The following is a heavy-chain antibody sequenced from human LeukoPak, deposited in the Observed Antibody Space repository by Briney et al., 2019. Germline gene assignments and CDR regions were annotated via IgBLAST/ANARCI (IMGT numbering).Heavy chain of an antibody. V-gene: IGHV3-23*01. Sequence: GGSLRLSCAASGFTFSSYAMSWVRQAPGKGLEWVSAISGSGGSTYYADSVKGRFTISRDNSKNTLYLQMNSLRAEDTAVYYCAKDLYYYGSGSYTTSNFDYWGQGTLVTVSS. CDR3: AKDLYYYGSGSYTTSNFDY. D-gene: IGHD3-10*01. CDR1: GFTFSSYA. CDR2: ISGSGGST. J-gene: IGHJ4*02.